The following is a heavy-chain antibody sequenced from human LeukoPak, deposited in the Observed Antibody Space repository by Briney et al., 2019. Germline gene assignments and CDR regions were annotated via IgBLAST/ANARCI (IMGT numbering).Heavy chain of an antibody. J-gene: IGHJ4*02. D-gene: IGHD3-10*01. CDR2: INPSGGST. V-gene: IGHV1-46*01. CDR1: GYTFTSYY. CDR3: ARDRYYGSGSYYDYFDY. Sequence: ASVKVPCKASGYTFTSYYMHWVRQAPGQGLEWMGIINPSGGSTSYAQKFQGRVTMTRDMSTSTVYMELSSLRSEDTAVYYCARDRYYGSGSYYDYFDYWGQGTLVTVSS.